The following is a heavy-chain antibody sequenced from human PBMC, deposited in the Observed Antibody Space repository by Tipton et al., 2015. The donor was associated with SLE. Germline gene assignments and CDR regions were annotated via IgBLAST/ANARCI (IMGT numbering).Heavy chain of an antibody. CDR2: IYYSGST. V-gene: IGHV4-39*07. J-gene: IGHJ2*01. CDR3: ARGVWSGSFFDL. D-gene: IGHD3-3*01. Sequence: TLSLTCTVSGGSISSGSYYWGWIRQPPGKGLEWIGSIYYSGSTYYNPSLKSRVTISVDTSKNQFSLKLSSVTAADTAVYYCARGVWSGSFFDLWGRGTLVTVSS. CDR1: GGSISSGSYY.